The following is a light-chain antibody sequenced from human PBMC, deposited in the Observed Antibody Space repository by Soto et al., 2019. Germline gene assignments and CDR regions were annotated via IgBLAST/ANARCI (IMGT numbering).Light chain of an antibody. V-gene: IGKV1-5*01. CDR1: QAISGY. J-gene: IGKJ4*01. CDR2: DAA. CDR3: HQYSSYPFT. Sequence: DIQMTQSPSTLSASVADRVTIACRASQAISGYLAWYQRKPGKAPKLLIYDAANLQTGVSSRVSGSGSGTDFALTITSLQPDDFATDYCHQYSSYPFTFGGGTKVEIK.